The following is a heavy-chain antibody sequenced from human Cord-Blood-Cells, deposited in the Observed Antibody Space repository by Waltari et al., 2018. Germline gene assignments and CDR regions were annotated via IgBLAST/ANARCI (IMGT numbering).Heavy chain of an antibody. CDR3: ARDIGAGNGLGY. Sequence: QVQLQQWGAGLLKPSETLSLTCAVYGGSFSGYYWSWIRQPPGQGLEWIGEINHSGSTNYNPSLKSRVTISVDTSKNQFSLKLSSVTAADPAVYYCARDIGAGNGLGYWGQGTLVTVSS. V-gene: IGHV4-34*01. CDR1: GGSFSGYY. D-gene: IGHD5-12*01. CDR2: INHSGST. J-gene: IGHJ4*02.